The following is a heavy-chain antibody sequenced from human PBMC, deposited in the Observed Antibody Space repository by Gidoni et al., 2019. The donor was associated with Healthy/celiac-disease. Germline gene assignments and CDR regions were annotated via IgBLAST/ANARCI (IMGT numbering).Heavy chain of an antibody. J-gene: IGHJ4*02. CDR2: ISGSGGST. CDR3: AKGRQESARMIYFDY. D-gene: IGHD3-16*01. CDR1: GFTFSSYA. V-gene: IGHV3-23*01. Sequence: EVHLLESGGGLVQPGGSLRLSCAASGFTFSSYAMSWVRQAPGKGLEWVSAISGSGGSTYYADSVKGRFTISRDNSKNTLYLQINSLRAEDTAVYYCAKGRQESARMIYFDYWGQGTLVTVSS.